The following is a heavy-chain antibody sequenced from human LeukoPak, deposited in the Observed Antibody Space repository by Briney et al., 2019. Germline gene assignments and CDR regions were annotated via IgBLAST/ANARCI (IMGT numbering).Heavy chain of an antibody. J-gene: IGHJ3*02. CDR3: ARARSPIVAYAFDI. D-gene: IGHD5-12*01. CDR1: GFXFSSYA. Sequence: GSLRLSCAASGFXFSSYAMSWIRQPPGKGLEWIGEINHSGSTNYNPSLKSRVTISVDTSKNQFSLKLSSVTAADTAVYYCARARSPIVAYAFDIWGQGTMVTVSS. CDR2: INHSGST. V-gene: IGHV4-34*01.